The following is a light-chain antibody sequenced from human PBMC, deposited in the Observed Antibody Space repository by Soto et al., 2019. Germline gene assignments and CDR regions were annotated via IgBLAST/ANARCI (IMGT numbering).Light chain of an antibody. J-gene: IGLJ3*02. CDR3: SSYAGSNNWV. CDR2: EVS. Sequence: QSALTQPPSASGSPGQSVTISCTGTSSDVGDYNYVFWYQQHPGKAPKLMIYEVSKRTSGVPDRFSGSKSGNTASLTVSGRQAEDEADYYCSSYAGSNNWVFGGGTKLTVL. V-gene: IGLV2-8*01. CDR1: SSDVGDYNY.